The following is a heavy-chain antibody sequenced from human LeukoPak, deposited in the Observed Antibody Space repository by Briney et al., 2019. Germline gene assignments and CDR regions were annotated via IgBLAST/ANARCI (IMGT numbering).Heavy chain of an antibody. D-gene: IGHD2-2*01. Sequence: PGGSLRLSCAASGFTFTNAWMSWVRQAPGKGLEWVGRLKSKTDGGTTDYTAPLKGRFTISRDDSKNTLYLQMNSLKTEDTAVYYCTYHAAIGVTVDYWGQGTLVTVSS. V-gene: IGHV3-15*01. CDR3: TYHAAIGVTVDY. CDR2: LKSKTDGGTT. CDR1: GFTFTNAW. J-gene: IGHJ4*02.